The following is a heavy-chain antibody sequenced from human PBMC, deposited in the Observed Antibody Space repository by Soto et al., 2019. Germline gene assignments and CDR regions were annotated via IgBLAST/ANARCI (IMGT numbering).Heavy chain of an antibody. CDR3: ARREIQGPIDY. J-gene: IGHJ4*02. Sequence: QVQLQESGPGLVKPSDTLSLTCAVSGYSISSSNWWGWIRQPPGKGLEWIGYIYYSGTTYYNPSLKSRVTMSVDTSKNQFSRKLTSVTAVDTAVYYWARREIQGPIDYWGQGTLGTVSS. V-gene: IGHV4-28*01. CDR1: GYSISSSNW. CDR2: IYYSGTT. D-gene: IGHD1-26*01.